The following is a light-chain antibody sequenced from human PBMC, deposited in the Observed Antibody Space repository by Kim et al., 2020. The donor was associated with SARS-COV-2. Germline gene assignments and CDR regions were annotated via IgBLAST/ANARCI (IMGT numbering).Light chain of an antibody. CDR1: NIQTKN. CDR2: KDS. J-gene: IGLJ3*02. V-gene: IGLV3-9*01. CDR3: QGWDSGPGV. Sequence: SYELTQPLSVSVALGQTARLTCGGNNIQTKNVHWYRQKPGQAPVLVMYKDSKRPSGIPERFSGSNSGNTATLTITRAQAGDEAAYYCQGWDSGPGVFGGG.